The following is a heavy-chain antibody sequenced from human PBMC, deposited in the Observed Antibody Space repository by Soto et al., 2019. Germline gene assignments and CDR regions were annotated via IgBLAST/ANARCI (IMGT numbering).Heavy chain of an antibody. D-gene: IGHD2-15*01. CDR3: ASSVVVPSTMNYFDY. V-gene: IGHV5-51*01. Sequence: GESLKISCMGSGYSFSNYWIAWVRQMPGKGLEWMGIIFPADSDTKYSPSFQGQVTISADKSISTAYLQWSSLKASGTAMYYCASSVVVPSTMNYFDYWGQGSLVTVSS. CDR2: IFPADSDT. CDR1: GYSFSNYW. J-gene: IGHJ4*02.